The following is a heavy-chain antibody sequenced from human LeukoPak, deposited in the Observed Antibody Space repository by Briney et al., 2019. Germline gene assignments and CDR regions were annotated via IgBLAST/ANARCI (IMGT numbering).Heavy chain of an antibody. D-gene: IGHD1-26*01. CDR1: GGSISSSSYY. CDR2: IYYSGST. Sequence: ASETLSLTCTVSGGSISSSSYYWGWIRQPPGKGLEWIGSIYYSGSTYYNPSLKSRVTISVDTSKNQFSLKLSSVTAADTAVYYCARDPGSRRDPDAFDIWGQGTMVTVSS. CDR3: ARDPGSRRDPDAFDI. V-gene: IGHV4-39*07. J-gene: IGHJ3*02.